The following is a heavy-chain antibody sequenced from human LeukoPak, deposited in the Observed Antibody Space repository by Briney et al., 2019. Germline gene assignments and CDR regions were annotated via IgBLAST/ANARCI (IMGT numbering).Heavy chain of an antibody. CDR1: GVTFSDYY. V-gene: IGHV3-48*02. CDR2: ITSGSSNI. D-gene: IGHD4-23*01. J-gene: IGHJ6*02. CDR3: ARVVRGGLYYYYGMDV. Sequence: GGSLRLSCVASGVTFSDYYLNWVRQAPGKGLEWVSYITSGSSNIYYADSVKGRFSISRDNAKNSLYLQMNSLRDEDTAVYYCARVVRGGLYYYYGMDVWGQGTTVTVS.